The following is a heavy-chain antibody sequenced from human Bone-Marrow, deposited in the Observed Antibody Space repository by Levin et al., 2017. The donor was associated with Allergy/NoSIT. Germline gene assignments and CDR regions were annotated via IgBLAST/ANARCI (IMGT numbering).Heavy chain of an antibody. V-gene: IGHV3-23*01. D-gene: IGHD2-2*01. CDR3: AKEAPYCTSTSCFPHYFDY. CDR2: VGIGGDST. Sequence: SGGSLRLSCATSGFTFENSDMSWIRQSPGKGLEWVSGVGIGGDSTYYAASVRGRFSIWRDNSEKTVYLQMNSLRVEDTAVYYCAKEAPYCTSTSCFPHYFDYWGRGTLVTVSS. J-gene: IGHJ4*02. CDR1: GFTFENSD.